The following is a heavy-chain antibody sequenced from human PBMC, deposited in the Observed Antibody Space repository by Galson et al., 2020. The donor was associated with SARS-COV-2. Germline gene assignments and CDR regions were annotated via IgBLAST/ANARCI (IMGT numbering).Heavy chain of an antibody. Sequence: GGSLRLSCAASGFTFSSYDMHWVRQATGKGLEWVSSIGTAGDTYYPGSVKGRFTISRENAKNSLYLQMNSLRAGDTAVYYCARVVTGVVPAARNLGYYYYYMDVWGKGTTVTVSS. D-gene: IGHD2-2*01. CDR2: IGTAGDT. CDR1: GFTFSSYD. V-gene: IGHV3-13*01. J-gene: IGHJ6*03. CDR3: ARVVTGVVPAARNLGYYYYYMDV.